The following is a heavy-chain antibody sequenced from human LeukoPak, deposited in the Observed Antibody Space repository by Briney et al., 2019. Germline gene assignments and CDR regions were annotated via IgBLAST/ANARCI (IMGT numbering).Heavy chain of an antibody. CDR2: INSDGSST. CDR3: ARHCSGGSCRIKYYFDY. D-gene: IGHD2-15*01. V-gene: IGHV3-74*01. Sequence: GGSLRLSCAASGFTFSSYWMHWVRQAPVKGLVWVSRINSDGSSTSYADSVKGRFTISRDNAKNTLYPQMSSLRAEDTAVYYCARHCSGGSCRIKYYFDYWGQGTLVTVSS. CDR1: GFTFSSYW. J-gene: IGHJ4*02.